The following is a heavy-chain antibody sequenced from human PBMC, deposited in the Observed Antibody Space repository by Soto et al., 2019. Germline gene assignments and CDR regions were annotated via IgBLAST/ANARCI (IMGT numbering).Heavy chain of an antibody. Sequence: QVQLVQSGAEVKKPGSSVKVSCKASGGTFSSYAISWVRQAPGQGLEWMGGIIPIFGTANYAQKFQGRVTITADESTSPAYMELSSLRSEDTAVYYCARGGGIAAAGNNYYYGMDVWGQGTTVTVSS. V-gene: IGHV1-69*01. CDR3: ARGGGIAAAGNNYYYGMDV. CDR2: IIPIFGTA. J-gene: IGHJ6*02. CDR1: GGTFSSYA. D-gene: IGHD6-13*01.